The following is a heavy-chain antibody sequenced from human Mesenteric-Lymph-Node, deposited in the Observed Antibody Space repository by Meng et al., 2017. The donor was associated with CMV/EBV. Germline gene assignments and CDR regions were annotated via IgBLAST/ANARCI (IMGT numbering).Heavy chain of an antibody. Sequence: ASVKVSCKASRYTFTSNYMHWVRQAPGQGLEWMGIIKSSGGSTSYAQKFQGRVTMTRDTSTSTVYMELSSLRSEDTAVYFCARELYASGVGGFFDYWGQGTLVTVSS. J-gene: IGHJ4*02. D-gene: IGHD3-10*01. V-gene: IGHV1-46*01. CDR2: IKSSGGST. CDR1: RYTFTSNY. CDR3: ARELYASGVGGFFDY.